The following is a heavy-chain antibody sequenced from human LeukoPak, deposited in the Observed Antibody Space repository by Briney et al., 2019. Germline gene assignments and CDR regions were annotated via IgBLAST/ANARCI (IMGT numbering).Heavy chain of an antibody. CDR2: IRSSGSTI. CDR1: GFTFSSYE. D-gene: IGHD1-26*01. Sequence: GGSLRLSCAVSGFTFSSYEMNWVRQAPGKGLEWLSYIRSSGSTIYYADSVKGRFTISRDNAKNSLYLQMNSLRAEDTAVYYCARDSHEGSGTYHDYWGQGTLVTVSS. CDR3: ARDSHEGSGTYHDY. J-gene: IGHJ4*02. V-gene: IGHV3-48*03.